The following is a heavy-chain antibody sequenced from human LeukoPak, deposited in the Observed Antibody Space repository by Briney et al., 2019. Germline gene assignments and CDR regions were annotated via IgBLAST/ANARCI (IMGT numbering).Heavy chain of an antibody. J-gene: IGHJ5*02. CDR2: MNPNSGNT. V-gene: IGHV1-8*01. D-gene: IGHD2-2*01. CDR1: GYTFTSYD. Sequence: ASVKVSCKASGYTFTSYDINWVRQATGQGLEWMGWMNPNSGNTGYAQKFQGRVTMTRNTSISTAYMEPSSLRSEDTAVYYCARGRGAYCSSTSCYGARRVDPWGQGTLATVSS. CDR3: ARGRGAYCSSTSCYGARRVDP.